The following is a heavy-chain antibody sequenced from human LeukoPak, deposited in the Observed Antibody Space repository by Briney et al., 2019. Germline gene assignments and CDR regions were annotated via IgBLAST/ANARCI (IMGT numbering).Heavy chain of an antibody. J-gene: IGHJ5*02. CDR1: GGSISSYY. D-gene: IGHD3-22*01. CDR2: IYTSGST. Sequence: PSETLSLTCTVSGGSISSYYWSWIRQPPGKGLEWIGYIYTSGSTNYNPSLKSRVTISVDTSKNQFSLKLSSVTAADTAVYYCARSVDYYDSSGYLNWFDPWGQGTLVTVSS. V-gene: IGHV4-4*09. CDR3: ARSVDYYDSSGYLNWFDP.